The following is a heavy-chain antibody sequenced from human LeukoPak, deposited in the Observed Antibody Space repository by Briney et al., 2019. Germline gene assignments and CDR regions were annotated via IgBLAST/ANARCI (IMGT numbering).Heavy chain of an antibody. Sequence: ASVKVSCKASGYSFTGYYMHWIRQAPGQGLEWMGWVNPTTGATKYAQNFQGRLTMTRDMSITTGYMELSRLRSGDSAVYYCASEMSTSDAFDLWGQGTMLIVSS. J-gene: IGHJ3*01. CDR2: VNPTTGAT. CDR1: GYSFTGYY. V-gene: IGHV1-2*02. CDR3: ASEMSTSDAFDL. D-gene: IGHD5-24*01.